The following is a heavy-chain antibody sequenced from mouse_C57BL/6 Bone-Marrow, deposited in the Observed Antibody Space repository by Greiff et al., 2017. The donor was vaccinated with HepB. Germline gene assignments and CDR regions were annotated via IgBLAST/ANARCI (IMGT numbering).Heavy chain of an antibody. Sequence: EVQGVESGGGLVKPGGSLKLSCADSGFTFSSYAMSWVRQTPEKRLEWVATISDGGSYTYYPDNVKGRFTISRDNAKNNLYLQMSHLKSEDTAMYYCARDIYYYGSIFDYWGQGTTLTVSS. CDR2: ISDGGSYT. J-gene: IGHJ2*01. D-gene: IGHD1-1*01. CDR1: GFTFSSYA. V-gene: IGHV5-4*01. CDR3: ARDIYYYGSIFDY.